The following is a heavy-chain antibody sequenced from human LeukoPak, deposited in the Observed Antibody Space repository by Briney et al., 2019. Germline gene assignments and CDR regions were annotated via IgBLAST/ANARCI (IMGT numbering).Heavy chain of an antibody. Sequence: PGGSLRLSCAASGFTFSSYWMSWVRQAPGKGLEWVANIKQDASEKYYVDSVKGRFTISRDNAKNSLYLQMNSLRAEDTAVYYCARDRYLFSWSGYPRSDAFDIWGQGTMVTVSS. CDR3: ARDRYLFSWSGYPRSDAFDI. CDR2: IKQDASEK. V-gene: IGHV3-7*01. D-gene: IGHD3-3*01. CDR1: GFTFSSYW. J-gene: IGHJ3*02.